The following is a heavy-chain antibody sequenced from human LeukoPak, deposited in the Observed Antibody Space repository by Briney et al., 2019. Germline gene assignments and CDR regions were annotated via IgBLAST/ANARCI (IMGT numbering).Heavy chain of an antibody. Sequence: GESLKISCKGSGYSFTSYWIGWVRQMPGKGLEWMGIIYPGDSDTGYSPSFQGQVTISADKSISTAYLQWSSLKASDTAMYYCARRVYYGSGSPHLDYWGQGTLVTVSS. J-gene: IGHJ4*02. D-gene: IGHD3-10*01. CDR3: ARRVYYGSGSPHLDY. CDR1: GYSFTSYW. V-gene: IGHV5-51*01. CDR2: IYPGDSDT.